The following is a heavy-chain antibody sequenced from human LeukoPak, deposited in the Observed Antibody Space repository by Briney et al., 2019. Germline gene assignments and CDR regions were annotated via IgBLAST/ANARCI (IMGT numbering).Heavy chain of an antibody. V-gene: IGHV1-8*01. CDR3: AREGYCTNGVCYGDY. Sequence: GASVKVSCKASGYTFTSYDINWVRQATGQGLEWMGWMNPNSGNTGYAQKFQGRVTITRNTPISTAYMELSSLRSEDTAVYYCAREGYCTNGVCYGDYWGQGTLVTVSS. CDR1: GYTFTSYD. D-gene: IGHD2-8*01. CDR2: MNPNSGNT. J-gene: IGHJ4*02.